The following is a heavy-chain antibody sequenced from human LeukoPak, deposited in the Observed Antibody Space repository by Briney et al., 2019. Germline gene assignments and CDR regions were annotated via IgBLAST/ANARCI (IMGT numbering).Heavy chain of an antibody. J-gene: IGHJ4*02. D-gene: IGHD6-13*01. CDR3: ARGTGYSSSWPPH. CDR1: GYSFTNYD. V-gene: IGHV1-8*03. Sequence: ASVKVSCKASGYSFTNYDINWVRQATGQGLEWMGWMNPNSANTGYAQKFQGRVSITWNTSISTAYMELSSLRSEDTAVYYCARGTGYSSSWPPHWGQGTLVTVSS. CDR2: MNPNSANT.